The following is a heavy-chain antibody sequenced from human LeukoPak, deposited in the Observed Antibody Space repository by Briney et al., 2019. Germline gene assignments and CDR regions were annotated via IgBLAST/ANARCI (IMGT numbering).Heavy chain of an antibody. V-gene: IGHV4-59*01. CDR1: GGSISSYY. D-gene: IGHD3-16*01. Sequence: PSETLSLTCTVSGGSISSYYWSSVRQPPGKGLEWIGYIYYSGSTNYNPSLKSRVTISVDTSKNQFSLKLSSVTAADTVVYYCARVPVTDYVWGSSLGAFDIWGQGTKVTVSS. J-gene: IGHJ3*02. CDR2: IYYSGST. CDR3: ARVPVTDYVWGSSLGAFDI.